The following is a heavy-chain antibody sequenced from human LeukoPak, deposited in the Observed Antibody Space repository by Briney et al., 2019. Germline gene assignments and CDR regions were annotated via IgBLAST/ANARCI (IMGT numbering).Heavy chain of an antibody. CDR2: IYHSGST. CDR3: ARRITIFGVVRGKSFDY. D-gene: IGHD3-3*01. CDR1: GGSISSSSYY. Sequence: SETLSLTCTVSGGSISSSSYYWGWIRQPPGKGLEWIGSIYHSGSTYYNPSLKSRVTISVDTSKNQFSLKLSSVTAADTAVYYCARRITIFGVVRGKSFDYWGQGTLVTVSS. J-gene: IGHJ4*02. V-gene: IGHV4-39*01.